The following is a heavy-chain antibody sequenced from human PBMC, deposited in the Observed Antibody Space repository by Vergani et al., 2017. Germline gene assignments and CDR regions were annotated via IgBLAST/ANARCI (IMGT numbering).Heavy chain of an antibody. D-gene: IGHD4-11*01. Sequence: QVQLQQWVGGLLKPSETLSLTCVVNGGSFTIYHWTWIRQSPGEVMEWVGDIDHTGRPDYNPSLKRRLTMSVDKLRNHFSLTLNSVTATDTAIYFCARVNTETNGHLYYYYYMDVWGQGTAVTVS. V-gene: IGHV4-34*01. CDR2: IDHTGRP. J-gene: IGHJ6*03. CDR1: GGSFTIYH. CDR3: ARVNTETNGHLYYYYYMDV.